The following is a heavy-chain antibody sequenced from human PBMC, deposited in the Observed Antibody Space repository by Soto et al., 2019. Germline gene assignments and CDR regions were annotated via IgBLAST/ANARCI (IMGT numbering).Heavy chain of an antibody. CDR1: AYIFTIYC. CDR2: IYPGDSDT. CDR3: AREGYYDSSGYLISRAFDI. D-gene: IGHD3-22*01. Sequence: LKLPCKGSAYIFTIYCIGWVRQMPFKGLEWMGIIYPGDSDTRYSPSFQGKVTISADKSISTAYLQWSSLKASDTAMYYCAREGYYDSSGYLISRAFDIWGQGTMVIVSS. V-gene: IGHV5-51*01. J-gene: IGHJ3*02.